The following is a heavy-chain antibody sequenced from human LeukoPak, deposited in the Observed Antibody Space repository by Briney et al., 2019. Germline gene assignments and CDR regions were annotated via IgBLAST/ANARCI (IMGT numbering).Heavy chain of an antibody. J-gene: IGHJ4*02. CDR1: GGSVSSGSYY. CDR3: AREGYSYERGLAHFDY. Sequence: SETLSLTCTVSGGSVSSGSYYWSWIRQPPGKGLEWIGYIYYSGSTNYNPSLKSRVTISVDTSKNQFSLKLSSVTAADTAVCYCAREGYSYERGLAHFDYWGQGTLVTVSS. CDR2: IYYSGST. V-gene: IGHV4-61*01. D-gene: IGHD5-18*01.